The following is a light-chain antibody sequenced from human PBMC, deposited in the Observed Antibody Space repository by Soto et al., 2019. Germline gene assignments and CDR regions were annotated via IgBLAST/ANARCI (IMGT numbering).Light chain of an antibody. J-gene: IGKJ1*01. CDR3: QHYNNLPAWT. V-gene: IGKV3D-15*01. CDR1: QRISTN. CDR2: GAS. Sequence: IVRTQSPATLSLSPGESATLSCKASQRISTNLAWYQHKRGQAPRLLIYGASTRATGIPARFSARGSETEFTLTITSLQSEDFALYYCQHYNNLPAWTFGQGTRWIS.